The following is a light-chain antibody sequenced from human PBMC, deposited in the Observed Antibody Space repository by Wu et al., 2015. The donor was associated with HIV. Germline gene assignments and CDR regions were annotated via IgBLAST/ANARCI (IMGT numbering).Light chain of an antibody. Sequence: IRITQSPSSLSASTGDTVNITCRTSQHISSSLAWYRQKPGKAPELLIYAASNLHRGVPSRFSGSGSGTGFTLTISCLQSEDLATFYCQQYDTYPFTFGG. J-gene: IGKJ4*01. V-gene: IGKV1-8*01. CDR3: QQYDTYPFT. CDR2: AAS. CDR1: QHISSS.